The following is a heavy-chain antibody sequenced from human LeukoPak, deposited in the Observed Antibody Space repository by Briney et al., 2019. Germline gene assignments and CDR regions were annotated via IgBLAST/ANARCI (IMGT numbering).Heavy chain of an antibody. CDR3: AREFRARSACDY. Sequence: ASVKVSCKASGYTFTSYGISWVRQAPGQGLEWMGWISAYNGNTNYAQKLQGRVTMTTDTSTSTAYMELRSLRSDDTAVYHCAREFRARSACDYWGQGTLVTVSS. V-gene: IGHV1-18*01. CDR2: ISAYNGNT. CDR1: GYTFTSYG. D-gene: IGHD3-10*01. J-gene: IGHJ4*02.